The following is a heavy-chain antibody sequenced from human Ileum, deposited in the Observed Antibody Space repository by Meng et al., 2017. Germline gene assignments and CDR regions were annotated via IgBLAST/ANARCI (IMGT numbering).Heavy chain of an antibody. V-gene: IGHV1-18*01. Sequence: QVQLVQAGAEVKKPGASVKVSCKASGYTFTTYGISWVRQAPGQGVEWMGWMNTDKGNTNYAQKFQGRITMTRDTSTSTAYMELRSLRSDDTAVYYCAREGAYNGGDYWGQGTLVTVSS. J-gene: IGHJ4*02. CDR2: MNTDKGNT. CDR1: GYTFTTYG. CDR3: AREGAYNGGDY. D-gene: IGHD1-1*01.